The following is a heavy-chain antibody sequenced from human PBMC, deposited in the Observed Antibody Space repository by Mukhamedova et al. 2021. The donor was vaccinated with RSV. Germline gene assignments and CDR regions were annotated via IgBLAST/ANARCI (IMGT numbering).Heavy chain of an antibody. Sequence: GRFTISRDNAKNSLYLQMNSLRDEDTAVYYCARTYSGSYLEIGVGYWGQGTLVTVSS. J-gene: IGHJ4*02. CDR3: ARTYSGSYLEIGVGY. V-gene: IGHV3-48*02. D-gene: IGHD1-26*01.